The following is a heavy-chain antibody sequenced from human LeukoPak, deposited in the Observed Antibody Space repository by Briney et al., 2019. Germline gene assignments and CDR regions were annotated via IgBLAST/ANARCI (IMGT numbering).Heavy chain of an antibody. CDR2: MNPNSGNT. CDR3: ARGWVWDEPHTDAFDI. V-gene: IGHV1-8*01. CDR1: GYTFTSYD. D-gene: IGHD3-16*01. J-gene: IGHJ3*02. Sequence: GASVKVSCKASGYTFTSYDINWVRQATGQGLEWMGWMNPNSGNTGYAQKFQGRVTMTRNTSISTAYMELSSLRSEDTAVYYCARGWVWDEPHTDAFDIWGQGTMVTVSS.